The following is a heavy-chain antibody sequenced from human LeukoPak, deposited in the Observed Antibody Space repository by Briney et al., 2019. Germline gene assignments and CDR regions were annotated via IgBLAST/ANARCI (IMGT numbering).Heavy chain of an antibody. D-gene: IGHD1-26*01. CDR2: IYTSGST. J-gene: IGHJ5*02. CDR3: ARSYLGGAYYDWFDP. Sequence: SETLSLTCTVSGGSISSYYWSWIRQPAGKGLEWIGRIYTSGSTNYNPSLKSRVTISVDKSKNQFSLKLSSVTAADTAVYYCARSYLGGAYYDWFDPWGQGTLVTVSS. V-gene: IGHV4-4*07. CDR1: GGSISSYY.